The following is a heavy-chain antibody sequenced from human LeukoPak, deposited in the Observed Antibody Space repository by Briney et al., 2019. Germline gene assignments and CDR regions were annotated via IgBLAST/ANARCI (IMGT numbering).Heavy chain of an antibody. J-gene: IGHJ4*02. D-gene: IGHD1/OR15-1a*01. CDR3: ARVALAKKQMFDY. CDR1: GYTFAGQY. V-gene: IGHV1-2*02. Sequence: ASVKVSCKASGYTFAGQYMHWVRQAPGQGLEWMGRMNPNSGVTNYAQKFQGRVTMTRDTSINTAYMELRSLDSDDTAVYYCARVALAKKQMFDYWGQGTLVTVSS. CDR2: MNPNSGVT.